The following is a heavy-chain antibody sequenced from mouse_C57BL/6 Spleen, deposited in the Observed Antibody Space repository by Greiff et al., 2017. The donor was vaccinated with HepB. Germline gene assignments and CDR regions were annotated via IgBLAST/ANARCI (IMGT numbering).Heavy chain of an antibody. CDR1: GFNIKDDY. CDR2: IDPENGDT. Sequence: EVQLQQSGAELVRPGASVKLSCTASGFNIKDDYMHWVKQRPEQGLEWIGWIDPENGDTEYASKFQGKATITADTSSSTAYMQLSSLTSEDSAVYFCARETSNYDFDYWGQGTTLTVSS. J-gene: IGHJ2*01. V-gene: IGHV14-4*01. CDR3: ARETSNYDFDY. D-gene: IGHD2-5*01.